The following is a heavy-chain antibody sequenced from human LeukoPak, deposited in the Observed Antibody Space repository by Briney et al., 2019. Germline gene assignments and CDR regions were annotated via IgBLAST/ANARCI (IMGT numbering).Heavy chain of an antibody. CDR3: VRVRRPPSSFDP. Sequence: SETLSLTCTVSGASISTYHWSWIRQPPGKGLEWIGYIYYTGSTNYNPSLKSRVTISVDTSKNQFSLKLSSVTPADTAVYYCVRVRRPPSSFDPWGQGTLVTVSS. CDR2: IYYTGST. CDR1: GASISTYH. J-gene: IGHJ5*02. D-gene: IGHD6-6*01. V-gene: IGHV4-59*01.